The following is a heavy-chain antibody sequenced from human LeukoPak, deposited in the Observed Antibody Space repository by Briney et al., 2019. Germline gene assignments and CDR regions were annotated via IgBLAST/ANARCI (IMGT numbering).Heavy chain of an antibody. CDR1: GFTVCTYE. V-gene: IGHV3-48*03. D-gene: IGHD4-17*01. Sequence: GGSLSLSCAASGFTVCTYEMNWVRGAPGKGVEWVSYISFVDSYKYYGDSWKGRCTISRDNAKNSLYLQMNGLGAEDTAVYYCARDRYGYSGDAFDIWGQGTMVTVSS. CDR3: ARDRYGYSGDAFDI. CDR2: ISFVDSYK. J-gene: IGHJ3*02.